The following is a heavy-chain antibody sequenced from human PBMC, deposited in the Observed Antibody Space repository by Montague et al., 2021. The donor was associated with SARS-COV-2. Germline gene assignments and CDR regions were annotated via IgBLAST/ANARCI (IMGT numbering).Heavy chain of an antibody. CDR3: ARQITMVREPFDS. D-gene: IGHD3-10*01. CDR2: IYYYGSV. J-gene: IGHJ4*02. Sequence: SETLSLICTVAGDSVSRSYWNWIRQSPGKGLEWIGNIYYYGSVNYNPSLKSRLSISLDTSKNQLSLTLTSVTAADTATYYCARQITMVREPFDSWGQGTLVLVSS. V-gene: IGHV4-59*08. CDR1: GDSVSRSY.